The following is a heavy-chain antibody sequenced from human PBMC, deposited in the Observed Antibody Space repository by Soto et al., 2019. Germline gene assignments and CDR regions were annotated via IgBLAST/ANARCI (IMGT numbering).Heavy chain of an antibody. V-gene: IGHV3-48*03. CDR1: GFTFSSYE. D-gene: IGHD5-18*01. CDR3: ARAIYGYPNS. Sequence: GSLRLSCAASGFTFSSYEMNWVRQAPGKGLEWVSYISSSGSTIYYADSVKGRFTISRDNAKNSLYLQMTSLRAEDTAVYYCARAIYGYPNSWRQRTLVSVSS. CDR2: ISSSGSTI. J-gene: IGHJ4*02.